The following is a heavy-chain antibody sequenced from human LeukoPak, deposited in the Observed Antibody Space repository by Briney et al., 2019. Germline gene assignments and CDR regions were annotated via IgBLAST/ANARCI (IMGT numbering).Heavy chain of an antibody. CDR1: GFTFRTSG. CDR3: AKDHAGSGRAFEY. Sequence: PGGSLRLSCATSGFTFRTSGVYWVRQAPGKGLEWVALMSSDGINTYYADSVKGRFTVSRDSSKDILYLQMNSLRADDTAIYYCAKDHAGSGRAFEYWGQGTLVTVSS. D-gene: IGHD3-10*01. CDR2: MSSDGINT. J-gene: IGHJ4*02. V-gene: IGHV3-30*04.